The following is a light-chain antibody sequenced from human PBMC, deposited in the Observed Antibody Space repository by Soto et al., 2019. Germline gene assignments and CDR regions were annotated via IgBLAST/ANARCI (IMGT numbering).Light chain of an antibody. CDR2: EGT. Sequence: QSALTQPASVSGSPGQSITISCTGTPSNVGGYNLVSWYQQHPGGAPELIIYEGTQRPSGVSARFSGSKSGNTASLTISGLQADDEADYYCCSYAGNGYVFGTGTKVTVL. V-gene: IGLV2-23*01. CDR1: PSNVGGYNL. CDR3: CSYAGNGYV. J-gene: IGLJ1*01.